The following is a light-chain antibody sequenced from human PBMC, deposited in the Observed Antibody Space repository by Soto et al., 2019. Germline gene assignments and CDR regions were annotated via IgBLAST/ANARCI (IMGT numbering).Light chain of an antibody. CDR2: KAS. CDR1: QSFNNW. V-gene: IGKV1-5*03. Sequence: DIQMTQSPSTLSASVGDRVPITRRVSQSFNNWLAWYQQKPGKAPKLLIYKASSLESGVPSRFSGSGSGTEFTLTISSLQPDDFATYYCQQYNSYWTFGQGTKVEIK. J-gene: IGKJ1*01. CDR3: QQYNSYWT.